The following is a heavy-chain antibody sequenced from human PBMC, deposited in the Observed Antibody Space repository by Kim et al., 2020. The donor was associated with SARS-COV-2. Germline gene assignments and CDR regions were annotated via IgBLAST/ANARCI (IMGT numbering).Heavy chain of an antibody. CDR2: IYYSGST. V-gene: IGHV4-39*01. J-gene: IGHJ6*02. Sequence: SETLSLTCTVSGGSISSSSYYWGWIRQPPGKGLEWIGSIYYSGSTYYNPSLKSRVTISVDTSKNQFSLKLSSVTAADTAVYYCASSYYDILTGYYSSPLGGMDVWGQGTTVTVSS. CDR3: ASSYYDILTGYYSSPLGGMDV. CDR1: GGSISSSSYY. D-gene: IGHD3-9*01.